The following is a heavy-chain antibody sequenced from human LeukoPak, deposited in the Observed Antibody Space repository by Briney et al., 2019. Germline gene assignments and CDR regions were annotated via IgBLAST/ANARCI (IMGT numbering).Heavy chain of an antibody. V-gene: IGHV1-2*02. D-gene: IGHD3-3*01. CDR3: ARDLTIFGVVNYYYGMDV. J-gene: IGHJ6*02. CDR1: GYTFTGYY. CDR2: INPNSGGT. Sequence: ASVKVSCKASGYTFTGYYMHWVRQAPGQGLEWMGWINPNSGGTNYAQKFQGRVTMTRDTSISTAYMELGRLRSDDTAVYYCARDLTIFGVVNYYYGMDVWGQGTTVTVSS.